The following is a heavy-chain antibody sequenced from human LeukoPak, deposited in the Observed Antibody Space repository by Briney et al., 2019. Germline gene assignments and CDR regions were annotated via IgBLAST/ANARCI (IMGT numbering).Heavy chain of an antibody. D-gene: IGHD6-19*01. CDR1: GGSISSYY. J-gene: IGHJ4*02. Sequence: SETLSLTCTVSGGSISSYYWSWVRQTPGKGLEWIGNIFDSGDTNYNPSLKSRVTMSVDTSKNQFSLKLTSVTGADTAVYYCAGERGEEYSSGWYKRNYFDNWGQGIRVTVSS. V-gene: IGHV4-59*12. CDR3: AGERGEEYSSGWYKRNYFDN. CDR2: IFDSGDT.